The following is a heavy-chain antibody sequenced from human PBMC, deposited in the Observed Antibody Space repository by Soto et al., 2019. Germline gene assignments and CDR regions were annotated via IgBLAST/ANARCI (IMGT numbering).Heavy chain of an antibody. D-gene: IGHD3-3*01. J-gene: IGHJ4*02. CDR1: GFSLTTSGVG. CDR3: AHRVLRTVFGLVTTTAIYFDF. V-gene: IGHV2-5*02. Sequence: QITLNESGPTVVRPTETLTLTCRFSGFSLTTSGVGVGWIRQSPGKAPEWLALLYWDDDKRYSASLKSRLTITKDTSKNQVVLRVSDLGPTDTATYYCAHRVLRTVFGLVTTTAIYFDFWGQGPPVAVSS. CDR2: LYWDDDK.